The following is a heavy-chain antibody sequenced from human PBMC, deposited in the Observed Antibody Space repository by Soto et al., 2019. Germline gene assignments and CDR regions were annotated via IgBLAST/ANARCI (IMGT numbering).Heavy chain of an antibody. Sequence: QVQLVESGGGLVKPGGSLRLSCAASGFTFSDYYMSWIRQAPGKGLEWVSYITSGSTIYYADSVEGRFIISRDNAKNSLYLQMNSLRAEDTAVYYCARAPYSSGWYDYYYGMDVWGQGTTVTVSS. D-gene: IGHD6-19*01. CDR2: ITSGSTI. J-gene: IGHJ6*02. CDR3: ARAPYSSGWYDYYYGMDV. CDR1: GFTFSDYY. V-gene: IGHV3-11*01.